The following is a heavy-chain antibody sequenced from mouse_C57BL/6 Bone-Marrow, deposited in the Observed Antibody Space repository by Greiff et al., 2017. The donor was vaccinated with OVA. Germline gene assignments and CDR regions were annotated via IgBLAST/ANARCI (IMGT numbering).Heavy chain of an antibody. J-gene: IGHJ2*01. Sequence: QVQLQQPGAELVMPGASVKLSCKASGYTFTSYWMHWVKQRPGQGLEWIGEIDPSDSYTNYNQKFKGKSTLTVDKSSSTAYMQLSSLTSEDSAVYDCARGGLTVVGEYYFDYWGQGTTLTVSS. CDR1: GYTFTSYW. CDR2: IDPSDSYT. V-gene: IGHV1-69*01. CDR3: ARGGLTVVGEYYFDY. D-gene: IGHD1-1*01.